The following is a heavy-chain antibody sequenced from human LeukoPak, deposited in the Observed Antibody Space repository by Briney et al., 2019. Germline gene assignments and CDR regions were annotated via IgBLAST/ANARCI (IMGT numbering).Heavy chain of an antibody. J-gene: IGHJ4*02. D-gene: IGHD5-12*01. Sequence: ASVKVSCKASGYTFTGYYMHWARQAPGQGLECMGWIHPNSGGTNYAQKFQGRVTMTRDTSISTAYMELSRLRSDDTAVYYCARDLVDIVAPKRDYWGQGTLVTVSS. CDR1: GYTFTGYY. V-gene: IGHV1-2*02. CDR2: IHPNSGGT. CDR3: ARDLVDIVAPKRDY.